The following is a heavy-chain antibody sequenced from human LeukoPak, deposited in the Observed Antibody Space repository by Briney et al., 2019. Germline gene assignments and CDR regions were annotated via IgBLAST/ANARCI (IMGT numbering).Heavy chain of an antibody. D-gene: IGHD4/OR15-4a*01. CDR1: GGTFSSYA. V-gene: IGHV1-69*05. CDR3: ARESSKYGGYVDY. J-gene: IGHJ4*02. CDR2: IIPIFGRA. Sequence: SVKVSCKASGGTFSSYAISWVRQAPGQGLEWMGGIIPIFGRANYAQKFQGRVTITTDESTSTAYMELSSLRSEGTAVYYCARESSKYGGYVDYWGQGTLVTVSS.